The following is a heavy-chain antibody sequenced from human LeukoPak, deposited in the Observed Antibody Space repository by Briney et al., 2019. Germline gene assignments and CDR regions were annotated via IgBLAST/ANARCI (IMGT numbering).Heavy chain of an antibody. CDR1: GGSISSSSYY. CDR3: AREGSPPHYYDSSGSVYNWFDP. J-gene: IGHJ5*02. CDR2: IYYSGST. D-gene: IGHD3-22*01. Sequence: SETLSLTCTVSGGSISSSSYYWGWIRQPPGRGLEWIGSIYYSGSTYYNPSLKSRVTISVDTSKNQFSLKLSSVTAADTAVYYCAREGSPPHYYDSSGSVYNWFDPWGQGTLVTVSS. V-gene: IGHV4-39*07.